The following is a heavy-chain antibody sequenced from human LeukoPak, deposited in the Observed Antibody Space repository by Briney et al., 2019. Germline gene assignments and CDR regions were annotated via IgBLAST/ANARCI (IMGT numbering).Heavy chain of an antibody. CDR3: AKDCSGSGWYLDAFDI. Sequence: GGSLRLSCAASGFTFSSYAMSWVRQAPGKGLEWVSAISGSGGSTYYADSVKGRFTISRDNSKNTLYLQMNSLRAEDTAVYYCAKDCSGSGWYLDAFDIWGQGTMVTVSS. CDR2: ISGSGGST. V-gene: IGHV3-23*01. CDR1: GFTFSSYA. D-gene: IGHD6-19*01. J-gene: IGHJ3*02.